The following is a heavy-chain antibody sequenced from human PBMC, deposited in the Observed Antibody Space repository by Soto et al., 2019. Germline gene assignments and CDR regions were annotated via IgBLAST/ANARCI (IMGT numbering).Heavy chain of an antibody. CDR2: IYYSGST. V-gene: IGHV4-39*01. J-gene: IGHJ5*02. Sequence: PSETLSLTCTVSSAPVSSSTYTWGWIRQPPGKGLEWIGSIYYSGSTYYNPSLNSRVTVSVDTSKNQFSLKVTSVTAADTAVYYGARLGAYYQSLDPWGTGTLVTVAS. CDR3: ARLGAYYQSLDP. CDR1: SAPVSSSTYT. D-gene: IGHD2-21*01.